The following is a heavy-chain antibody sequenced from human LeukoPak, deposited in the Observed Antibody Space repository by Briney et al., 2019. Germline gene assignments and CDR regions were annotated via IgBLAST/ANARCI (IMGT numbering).Heavy chain of an antibody. CDR1: GFTFSIYW. CDR3: ASLDY. CDR2: INSDGSST. V-gene: IGHV3-74*01. Sequence: GGSLRLSCAASGFTFSIYWVHWVRQAPGKGLVWVSSINSDGSSTSYADSVKGRFTISRDNAKNTLYLQVNTLRAEDTAVYYCASLDYWGQGTPVTVSS. J-gene: IGHJ4*02.